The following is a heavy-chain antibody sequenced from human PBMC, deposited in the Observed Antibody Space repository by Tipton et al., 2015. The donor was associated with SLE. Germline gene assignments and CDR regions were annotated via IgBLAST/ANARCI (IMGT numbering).Heavy chain of an antibody. Sequence: TLSLTCSVSGGSISNYYWSWIRQPPGKGLEWIGYVYYSGSTNYSPSLKSRVTISVDTPKNQLSLKLSSVTAADTAMFYCARHRGYFTVSDYIDYWGQGTLVTVSS. D-gene: IGHD3-10*01. CDR3: ARHRGYFTVSDYIDY. CDR2: VYYSGST. CDR1: GGSISNYY. J-gene: IGHJ4*02. V-gene: IGHV4-59*01.